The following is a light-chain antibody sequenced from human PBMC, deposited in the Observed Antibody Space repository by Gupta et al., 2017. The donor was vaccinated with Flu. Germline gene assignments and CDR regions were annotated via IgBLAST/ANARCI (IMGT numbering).Light chain of an antibody. Sequence: IVLTQSPATLSSSTGERATLSCRASKSVSRYLAWYQQKPGQAPRLLIYDASNRATGTPARFSGGGSGTDFTLTISSLEPEDFAVYYCQQRSNWPGTFGPGTKVDI. CDR2: DAS. CDR1: KSVSRY. CDR3: QQRSNWPGT. V-gene: IGKV3-11*01. J-gene: IGKJ3*01.